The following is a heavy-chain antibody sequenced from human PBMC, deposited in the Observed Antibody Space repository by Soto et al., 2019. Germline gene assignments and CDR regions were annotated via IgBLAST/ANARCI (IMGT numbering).Heavy chain of an antibody. CDR2: IIPIFGTA. CDR3: ARESSRIAAGRKFDP. V-gene: IGHV1-69*13. CDR1: GGTFSSYA. D-gene: IGHD6-13*01. Sequence: SVKVSCKASGGTFSSYAISWVRQAPGQGLEWMGGIIPIFGTANYAQKFQGRVTITADESTSTAYMELSSLRSEDTAVYYCARESSRIAAGRKFDPWGQGTLVTVSS. J-gene: IGHJ5*02.